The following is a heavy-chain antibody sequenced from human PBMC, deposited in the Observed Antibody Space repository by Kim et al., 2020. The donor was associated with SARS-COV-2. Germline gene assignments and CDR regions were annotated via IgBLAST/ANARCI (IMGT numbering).Heavy chain of an antibody. D-gene: IGHD3-16*01. CDR2: IYYSGST. CDR3: ARLRVFFLGYMGVDAF. V-gene: IGHV4-39*01. CDR1: GGSISSSSYY. J-gene: IGHJ3*01. Sequence: SETLSLTCTVSGGSISSSSYYWGWIRQPPGKGLEWIGSIYYSGSTYYNPSLKSRVTISVDTTKNQFSLKLSSVTAADTAVYYCARLRVFFLGYMGVDAF.